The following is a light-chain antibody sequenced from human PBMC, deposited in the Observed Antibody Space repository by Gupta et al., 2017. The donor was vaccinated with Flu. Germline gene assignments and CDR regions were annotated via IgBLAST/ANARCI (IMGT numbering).Light chain of an antibody. Sequence: ETVITTSPATLSVFPGESATPPCRASQSGRNNYLGWYQQKPGQAPRLLIYGVSTRATGVPARFSGSGSGTEFTLTISSLESEDFAVYFCQQCSNWPLTFGGGTKVEIK. V-gene: IGKV3-15*01. CDR2: GVS. J-gene: IGKJ4*01. CDR1: QSGRNN. CDR3: QQCSNWPLT.